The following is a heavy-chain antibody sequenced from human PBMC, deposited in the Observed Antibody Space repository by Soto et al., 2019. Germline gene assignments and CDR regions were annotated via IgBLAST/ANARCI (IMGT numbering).Heavy chain of an antibody. J-gene: IGHJ6*02. CDR1: GGTFSSYA. CDR2: IIPISGTA. Sequence: QVQLVQSGAEVKKPGSSVKVSCKASGGTFSSYAISWVRQAPGQGLEWMGGIIPISGTANYAQKFQGRVTITADDSTSTAYKELSSLRSEDTAVYYCARSQGSSTGLEIEDYSDYGMDVWGQGTTVTVSS. V-gene: IGHV1-69*01. D-gene: IGHD2-2*01. CDR3: ARSQGSSTGLEIEDYSDYGMDV.